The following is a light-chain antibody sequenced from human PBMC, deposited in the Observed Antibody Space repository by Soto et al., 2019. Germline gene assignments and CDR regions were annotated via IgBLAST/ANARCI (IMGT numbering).Light chain of an antibody. CDR1: QDISNY. CDR2: DAS. CDR3: QQYNSYLWT. J-gene: IGKJ1*01. V-gene: IGKV1-33*01. Sequence: DIQMTQSPSSLSASVGDRVTITCQASQDISNYLNWYQQKPGKAPKLLIYDASNLETGVPSRFSGSGSGTDFTLTISSLQPEDFATYYCQQYNSYLWTFGQGTKVDIK.